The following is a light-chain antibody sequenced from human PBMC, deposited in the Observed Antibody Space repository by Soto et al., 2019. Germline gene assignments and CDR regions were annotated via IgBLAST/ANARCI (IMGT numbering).Light chain of an antibody. CDR1: SSDVGAYDY. J-gene: IGLJ1*01. V-gene: IGLV2-8*01. Sequence: QSALTQPPSASGSPGQSVIISCTGTSSDVGAYDYVSWYQQHPGKAPKLMIYEINKRPSGVPDRFSGSKSGNTASLTVSGIQAADEADYYCSSFAGSNSFICVFGNGKKVTVL. CDR3: SSFAGSNSFICV. CDR2: EIN.